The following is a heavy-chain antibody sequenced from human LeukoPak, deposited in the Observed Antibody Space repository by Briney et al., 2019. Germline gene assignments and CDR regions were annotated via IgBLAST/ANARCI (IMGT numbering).Heavy chain of an antibody. V-gene: IGHV3-23*01. CDR2: ISGSGGST. CDR1: GFTFSSYA. CDR3: TKGTIWLPFDY. Sequence: PGGSLRLSCATSGFTFSSYAMTWVRQAPGKGLEWVSAISGSGGSTYYADSVKGRFTISRDNSKNTLYLQMNSLRAEDTAVYYCTKGTIWLPFDYWGQGTLVTVSS. J-gene: IGHJ4*02. D-gene: IGHD5-18*01.